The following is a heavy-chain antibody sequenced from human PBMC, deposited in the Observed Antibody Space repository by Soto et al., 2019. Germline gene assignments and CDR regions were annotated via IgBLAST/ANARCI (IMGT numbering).Heavy chain of an antibody. CDR3: ASVTSMVRGVIDNLFDA. CDR2: IIPMYGPS. V-gene: IGHV1-69*01. J-gene: IGHJ5*01. D-gene: IGHD3-10*01. CDR1: GGTFSSYA. Sequence: QVPLVQSGAEVKKPGSSVTVSCKASGGTFSSYAIHWVRQAPGQGLEWMGGIIPMYGPSKYAQRFQGRVTITAIESTTTVYLELTSLTSQATAVYYCASVTSMVRGVIDNLFDACGQGTLVTVSS.